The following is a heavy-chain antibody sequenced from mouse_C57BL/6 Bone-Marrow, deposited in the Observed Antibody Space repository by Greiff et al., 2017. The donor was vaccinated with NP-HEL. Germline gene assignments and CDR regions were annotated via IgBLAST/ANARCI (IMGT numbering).Heavy chain of an antibody. Sequence: QVQLKQPGAELVMPGASVKLSCKASGYTFTSYWMHWVKQRPGQGLEWIGEIDPSDSYTNYNQKFKGKSTLTVDKSSSTAYMQLSSLTSEDSAVYYCAREDYFAYWGQGTLVTVSA. CDR3: AREDYFAY. V-gene: IGHV1-69*01. CDR2: IDPSDSYT. D-gene: IGHD1-1*02. J-gene: IGHJ3*01. CDR1: GYTFTSYW.